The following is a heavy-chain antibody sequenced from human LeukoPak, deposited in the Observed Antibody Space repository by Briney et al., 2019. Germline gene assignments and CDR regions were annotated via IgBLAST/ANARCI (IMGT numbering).Heavy chain of an antibody. Sequence: PGGSLRLSCTVSGFTVSSNSMSWVRQAPGKGLEWVSFIYSAGSTHYSDSVKGRFTISIDNSKNTLYLQMNSLKAEDTAVYSCARRAGAYTHPYDYWGQGTLVTVSS. J-gene: IGHJ4*02. CDR2: IYSAGST. CDR3: ARRAGAYTHPYDY. CDR1: GFTVSSNS. V-gene: IGHV3-53*01. D-gene: IGHD3-16*01.